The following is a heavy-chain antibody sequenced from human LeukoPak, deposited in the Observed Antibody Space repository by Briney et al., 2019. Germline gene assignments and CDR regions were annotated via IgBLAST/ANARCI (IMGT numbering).Heavy chain of an antibody. V-gene: IGHV3-7*03. CDR1: GFSFSSYW. D-gene: IGHD3-9*01. Sequence: GGSLRLSCAASGFSFSSYWMSWVRQAPGKGLEWVANIKEDGSEKYYVDSVKGRFTISRDNAKNSLYLQMNSLRAENTAVYYWARDGMTGLYVYWGQGILVTVSS. CDR3: ARDGMTGLYVY. J-gene: IGHJ4*02. CDR2: IKEDGSEK.